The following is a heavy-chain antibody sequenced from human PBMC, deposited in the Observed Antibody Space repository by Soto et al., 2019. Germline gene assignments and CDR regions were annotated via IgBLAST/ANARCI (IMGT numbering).Heavy chain of an antibody. CDR1: GGSISSSSYY. CDR3: ARRTRSYYYYGMDV. J-gene: IGHJ6*02. V-gene: IGHV4-39*01. Sequence: ETLSLTCTVSGGSISSSSYYWGWILQPPGKGLEWIGSIYYSGSTYYNPSLKSRVTISVDTSKNQFSLKLSSVTAADTAVYYCARRTRSYYYYGMDVWGQGTTVTVSS. CDR2: IYYSGST.